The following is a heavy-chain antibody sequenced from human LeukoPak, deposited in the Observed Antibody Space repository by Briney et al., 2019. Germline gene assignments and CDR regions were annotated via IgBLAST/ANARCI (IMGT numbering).Heavy chain of an antibody. CDR1: GYTFIDYC. V-gene: IGHV1-2*02. CDR3: ARRCSTGWSDYYYYYHMDV. J-gene: IGHJ6*03. CDR2: INPKNGGT. D-gene: IGHD2-2*01. Sequence: ASVKVSCKSSGYTFIDYCVYWLWQAPGQGLEWMGRINPKNGGTDYAQKFQGRVTMTRDTSINTVYMEVTRVTSDDTAVYYCARRCSTGWSDYYYYYHMDVWGKGTTVTVSS.